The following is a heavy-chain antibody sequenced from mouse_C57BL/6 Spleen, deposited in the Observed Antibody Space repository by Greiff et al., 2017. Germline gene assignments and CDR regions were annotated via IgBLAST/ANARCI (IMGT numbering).Heavy chain of an antibody. CDR1: GYTFTSSW. V-gene: IGHV1-59*01. CDR3: ARDYYGNLYYFDY. J-gene: IGHJ2*01. D-gene: IGHD2-1*01. CDR2: IDPSDSYT. Sequence: VQLQQPGAELVRPGTSVKLSCKASGYTFTSSWMHWVKQRPGQGLEWIGVIDPSDSYTNYNQKFKGKATLTVDTSSSTAYMQLSSLTSEDSAVYYCARDYYGNLYYFDYWGQGTTLTVSS.